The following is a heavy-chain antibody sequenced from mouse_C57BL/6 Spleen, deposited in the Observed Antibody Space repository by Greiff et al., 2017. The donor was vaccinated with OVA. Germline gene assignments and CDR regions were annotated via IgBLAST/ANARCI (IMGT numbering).Heavy chain of an antibody. D-gene: IGHD2-5*01. CDR2: FDPEDGET. CDR1: GFNIKDYY. CDR3: ALYSNSAMDY. V-gene: IGHV14-2*01. Sequence: VQLKQSGAELVKPGASVKLSCTASGFNIKDYYMHWVKQRTEQGLEWIGRFDPEDGETKYAPKFKGRATITADTSSNAAYLQLSRLTSEDTAVYYCALYSNSAMDYWGQGTSVTVSS. J-gene: IGHJ4*01.